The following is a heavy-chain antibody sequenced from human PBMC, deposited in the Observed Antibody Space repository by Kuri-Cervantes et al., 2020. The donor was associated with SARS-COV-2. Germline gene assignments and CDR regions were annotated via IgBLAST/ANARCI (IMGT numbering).Heavy chain of an antibody. CDR2: ISSSSSTI. V-gene: IGHV3-48*02. CDR1: GLTFSSYS. D-gene: IGHD5-12*01. Sequence: GESLKISCAASGLTFSSYSMNWVRQAPGRGLEWVSYISSSSSTIYYADSVKGRFTISRDNAKNSLYLQMNSLRDEDTAVYYCARDANYGSRLPRKFDYWGQGTLVTVSS. CDR3: ARDANYGSRLPRKFDY. J-gene: IGHJ4*02.